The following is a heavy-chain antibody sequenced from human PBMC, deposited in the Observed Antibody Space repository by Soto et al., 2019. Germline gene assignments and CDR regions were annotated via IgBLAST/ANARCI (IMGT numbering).Heavy chain of an antibody. CDR2: IYHSGST. V-gene: IGHV4-39*07. D-gene: IGHD3-10*01. Sequence: SETLSLTCTVSGDSIISRNYYWGWIRQPSGKELEWIGDIYHSGSTNYNPSLKSRVTISVDTSKNQFSLKLSSVTAADTAVYYCARRTRGVIITPTRGTYFDYWGQGTLVTVSS. J-gene: IGHJ4*02. CDR1: GDSIISRNYY. CDR3: ARRTRGVIITPTRGTYFDY.